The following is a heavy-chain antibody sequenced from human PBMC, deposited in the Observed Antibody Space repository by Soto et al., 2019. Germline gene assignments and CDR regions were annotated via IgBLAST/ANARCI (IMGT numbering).Heavy chain of an antibody. CDR2: IYHSGST. Sequence: SETLSLTCAVSGGSISSSNWWSWVRQPPGKGLEWIGEIYHSGSTNYNPSLKSRVTISVDKSKNQFSLKLSSVTAADTAVYYCARTSYGGNSMGPGADFRVSWFDPWGQGTLVTVSS. J-gene: IGHJ5*02. V-gene: IGHV4-4*02. CDR3: ARTSYGGNSMGPGADFRVSWFDP. D-gene: IGHD4-17*01. CDR1: GGSISSSNW.